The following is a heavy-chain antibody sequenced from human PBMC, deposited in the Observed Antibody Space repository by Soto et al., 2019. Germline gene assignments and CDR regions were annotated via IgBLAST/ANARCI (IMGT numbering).Heavy chain of an antibody. D-gene: IGHD5-18*01. CDR1: GGTFSSYA. J-gene: IGHJ6*02. CDR3: ARQNTAMVTVEYWREYYYYGMDV. CDR2: IIPIFGTA. Sequence: SVKVSCKASGGTFSSYAISWVRQAPGQGLEWMGGIIPIFGTANYAQKFQGRVTITADESTSTAYMELSSLRSEDTAVYYCARQNTAMVTVEYWREYYYYGMDVWGQGTTVTVSS. V-gene: IGHV1-69*13.